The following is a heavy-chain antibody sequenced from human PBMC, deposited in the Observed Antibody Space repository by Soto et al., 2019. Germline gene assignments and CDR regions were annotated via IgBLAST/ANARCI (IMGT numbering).Heavy chain of an antibody. CDR2: ISAYNGNT. J-gene: IGHJ4*02. CDR3: ARDSDSIYCSGGSCYYY. D-gene: IGHD2-15*01. V-gene: IGHV1-18*01. Sequence: ASVKVSCKASGYTFTSYSISWVRQAPGQGLEWMGWISAYNGNTNYAQKLQGRVTMTTDTSTSTAYMELSSLRSEDTAVYYCARDSDSIYCSGGSCYYYWGQGTLVTVSS. CDR1: GYTFTSYS.